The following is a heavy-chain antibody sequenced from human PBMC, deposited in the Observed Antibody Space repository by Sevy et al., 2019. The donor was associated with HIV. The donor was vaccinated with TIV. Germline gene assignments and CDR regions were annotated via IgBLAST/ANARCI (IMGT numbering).Heavy chain of an antibody. V-gene: IGHV3-7*01. Sequence: GGSLRLSCAASEFIFSSYWMSWVRQAPGKGLEWVAKINEDGSAKYYVDSVKGRFTISRDNAKKSLSLQMNSLRAEDTAVYFCATKLWYRSDYWGQGTLVTVSS. D-gene: IGHD1-26*01. CDR2: INEDGSAK. CDR1: EFIFSSYW. CDR3: ATKLWYRSDY. J-gene: IGHJ4*02.